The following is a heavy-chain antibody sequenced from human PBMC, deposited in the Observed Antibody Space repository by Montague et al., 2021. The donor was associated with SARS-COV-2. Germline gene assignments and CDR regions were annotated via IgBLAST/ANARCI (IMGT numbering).Heavy chain of an antibody. Sequence: SLRLSCAASGFTVSRNYMGWVRQAPGKGLEWVSVIFGGGSTNYADSVKGRFTISRDISQNTLYLLMNSLRAEDMAVYYCAKGGTSYFYGMDVWGQGTTVAVSS. CDR3: AKGGTSYFYGMDV. CDR1: GFTVSRNY. J-gene: IGHJ6*02. D-gene: IGHD1-26*01. CDR2: IFGGGST. V-gene: IGHV3-66*01.